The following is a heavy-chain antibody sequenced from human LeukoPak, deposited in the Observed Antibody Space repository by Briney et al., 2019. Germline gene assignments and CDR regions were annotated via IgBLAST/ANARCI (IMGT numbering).Heavy chain of an antibody. V-gene: IGHV3-48*01. D-gene: IGHD3-3*01. J-gene: IGHJ6*03. CDR3: ARDRTKRTIFGVALGYMDV. CDR1: GFTFSTYS. Sequence: GGSLRLSCAASGFTFSTYSMNWVRQAPGKGLEWVSYIITSSSTIYYADSGKGRFTISRANANHSVYLQMNSLRAEDTAVYYCARDRTKRTIFGVALGYMDVWGKGTTVTASS. CDR2: IITSSSTI.